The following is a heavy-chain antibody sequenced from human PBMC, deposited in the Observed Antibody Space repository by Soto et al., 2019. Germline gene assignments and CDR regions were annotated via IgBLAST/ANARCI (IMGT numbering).Heavy chain of an antibody. CDR3: ARHPSDFWFDP. J-gene: IGHJ5*02. Sequence: SETLSLTCTVSGGSISSSSYFWGWIRQPPGKGLEWIGSIYYSGSTYYNPSLKSRVTVSVDTSKNQFSLKLSSVTTADTAVYYCARHPSDFWFDPWGQGTLVTVSS. CDR1: GGSISSSSYF. CDR2: IYYSGST. V-gene: IGHV4-39*01. D-gene: IGHD2-21*02.